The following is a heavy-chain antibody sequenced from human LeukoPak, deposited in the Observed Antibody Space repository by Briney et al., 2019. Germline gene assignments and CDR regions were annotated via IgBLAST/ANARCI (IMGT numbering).Heavy chain of an antibody. CDR3: ASNPPNTGDFYY. V-gene: IGHV1-8*01. D-gene: IGHD1-1*01. Sequence: ASVKVSCKTSGYTFTNLDINWLRQAPGQGLEWMGWMSPNSGDTGYAQKFQGRVSMARDIFKSTAYMELSSLRSEDTAIYYCASNPPNTGDFYYWGLGTLVTVSS. CDR1: GYTFTNLD. CDR2: MSPNSGDT. J-gene: IGHJ4*02.